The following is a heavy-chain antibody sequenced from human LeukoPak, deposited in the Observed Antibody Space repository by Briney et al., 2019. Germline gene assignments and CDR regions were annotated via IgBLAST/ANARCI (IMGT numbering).Heavy chain of an antibody. J-gene: IGHJ4*02. D-gene: IGHD3-9*01. V-gene: IGHV3-21*01. CDR2: ISSSSSYI. Sequence: GGSLRLXCAASGFTFSSYSMNWVRQAPGKGLEWVSSISSSSSYIYYADSVKGRFTISRDNAKNSLYLQMNSLRAEDTAVYYCARDGMTYYDILTGDFDYWGQGTLVTVSS. CDR1: GFTFSSYS. CDR3: ARDGMTYYDILTGDFDY.